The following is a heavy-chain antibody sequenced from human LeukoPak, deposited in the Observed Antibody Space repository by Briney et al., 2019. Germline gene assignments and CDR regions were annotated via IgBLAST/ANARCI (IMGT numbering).Heavy chain of an antibody. D-gene: IGHD3-22*01. CDR2: IIPILGIA. Sequence: ASVKVSYKASGGTFSSYAISWVRQAPGQGLEWMGRIIPILGIANYAQKFQGRVTITADKSTSTAYMELSSLRSEDTAVYYCARGGSFYYYDSSGYPNSYYFDYWGQGTLVTVSS. CDR3: ARGGSFYYYDSSGYPNSYYFDY. CDR1: GGTFSSYA. V-gene: IGHV1-69*04. J-gene: IGHJ4*02.